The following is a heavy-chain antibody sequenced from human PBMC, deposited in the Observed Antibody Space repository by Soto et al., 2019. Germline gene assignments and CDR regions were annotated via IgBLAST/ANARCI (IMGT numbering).Heavy chain of an antibody. D-gene: IGHD3-3*01. Sequence: QVQLVESGGGVVQPGRSLRLSCAASGFTFSSYAMHLFRQAPGKGLEWVAVISYDGSNKYYAASVKGRFTISRDNSKNTLYLQMNSLRAEDTAVYYCAEQGEYFGVVTDYYYYSGMDVLGQGTTVTVSS. CDR2: ISYDGSNK. CDR1: GFTFSSYA. CDR3: AEQGEYFGVVTDYYYYSGMDV. V-gene: IGHV3-30-3*01. J-gene: IGHJ6*02.